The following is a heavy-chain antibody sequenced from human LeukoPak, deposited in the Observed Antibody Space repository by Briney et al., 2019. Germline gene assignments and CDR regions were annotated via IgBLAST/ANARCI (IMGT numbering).Heavy chain of an antibody. CDR1: GGSFSGYY. CDR2: INHSGST. J-gene: IGHJ4*02. D-gene: IGHD2-15*01. V-gene: IGHV4-34*01. Sequence: PSETLSLTCVVYGGSFSGYYWSWIRQPPGKGREWIGEINHSGSTNYNPSLKSRVTISVDTSKNQFSLKLSSVTAADTAVYYCARHNPDCSGGSCNDYWGQGTLVTVSS. CDR3: ARHNPDCSGGSCNDY.